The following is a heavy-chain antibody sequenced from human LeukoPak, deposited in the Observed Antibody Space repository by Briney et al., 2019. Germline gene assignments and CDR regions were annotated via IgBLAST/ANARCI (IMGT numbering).Heavy chain of an antibody. Sequence: SETLSLTCSVTRDSFSGSSSDWAWIRQPPGKGLEWIGNSYYGGGTHYSPSLESRVTISVDTSKDQFSLRLTSVTAADTAVYYCARVGVRTYCGSGCYSDYFDSWGQGILVTVSS. CDR2: SYYGGGT. D-gene: IGHD2-21*02. CDR3: ARVGVRTYCGSGCYSDYFDS. J-gene: IGHJ4*02. CDR1: RDSFSGSSSD. V-gene: IGHV4-39*07.